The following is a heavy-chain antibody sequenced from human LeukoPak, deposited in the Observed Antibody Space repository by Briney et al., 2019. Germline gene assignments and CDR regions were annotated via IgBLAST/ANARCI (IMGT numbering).Heavy chain of an antibody. Sequence: ASVKVSCKVSGYTLTELSMHWVRQAPGKGLEWMGGFDPEDGETIYAQKFQGRVTMTEDTSTDTAYMELSSLRSEDTAVYYCATNNGGFRLEPYYYYMDVWGKGTTVTVSS. D-gene: IGHD1-14*01. CDR1: GYTLTELS. CDR3: ATNNGGFRLEPYYYYMDV. V-gene: IGHV1-24*01. J-gene: IGHJ6*03. CDR2: FDPEDGET.